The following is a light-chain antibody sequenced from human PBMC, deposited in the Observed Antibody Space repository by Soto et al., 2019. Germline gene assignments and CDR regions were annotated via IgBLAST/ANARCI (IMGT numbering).Light chain of an antibody. V-gene: IGLV6-57*04. J-gene: IGLJ2*01. CDR2: EDN. Sequence: NFMLTQPHSVSESPGKTVIISCTRSSRGIASNSVQWYQQRPGSAPTTVIYEDNRRPSGVPDRFSGSTDGSSNSASLTISGLQTEDEADYYCQSYDSNTVVFGGGTKLTVL. CDR3: QSYDSNTVV. CDR1: SRGIASNS.